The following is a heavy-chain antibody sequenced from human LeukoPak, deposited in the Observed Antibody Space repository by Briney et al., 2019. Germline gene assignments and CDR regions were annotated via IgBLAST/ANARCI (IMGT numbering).Heavy chain of an antibody. CDR2: ISAYNGNT. V-gene: IGHV1-18*01. Sequence: GASVKVSCKASGYTFTSYGISWVRQAPGQGLEWMGWISAYNGNTNYAQKLQGRVTMTTDTSTSTAYMELRSLRSDDTAVYFCASYYGSGTNSHYYYMDVWGKGTTVTISS. D-gene: IGHD3-10*01. CDR1: GYTFTSYG. CDR3: ASYYGSGTNSHYYYMDV. J-gene: IGHJ6*03.